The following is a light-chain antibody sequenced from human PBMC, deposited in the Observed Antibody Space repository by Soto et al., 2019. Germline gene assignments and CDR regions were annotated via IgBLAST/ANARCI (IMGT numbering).Light chain of an antibody. CDR3: SSYTSSSPVV. J-gene: IGLJ2*01. V-gene: IGLV2-14*03. CDR1: SSDVGGYNY. CDR2: DVS. Sequence: QSVLTQPASVSGSPGQSITISCTGTSSDVGGYNYVSWYQHHPGKAPKLMIYDVSKRPSGVSIRFSGSKSGNTASLTISGLQAEDEADYYCSSYTSSSPVVLGGGTKVTVL.